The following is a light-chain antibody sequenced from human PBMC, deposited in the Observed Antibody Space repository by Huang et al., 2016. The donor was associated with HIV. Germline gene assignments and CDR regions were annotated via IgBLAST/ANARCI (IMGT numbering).Light chain of an antibody. CDR1: QTISNY. V-gene: IGKV1-39*01. CDR3: QQSYSAPFT. CDR2: GIS. J-gene: IGKJ4*01. Sequence: DIQMTQSPSSLSASLGDRVTITCRASQTISNYGCWYQQKAGKVPRLMIYGISRLPSGGPTRFSGSGSGADFTLTISNLQPEYFATYYCQQSYSAPFTVGGGTKVDI.